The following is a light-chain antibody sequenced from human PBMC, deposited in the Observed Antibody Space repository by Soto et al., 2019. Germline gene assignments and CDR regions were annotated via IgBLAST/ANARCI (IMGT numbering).Light chain of an antibody. CDR3: CSYASSTTVV. Sequence: SALTQPASVSGSPGQSITISCTGTSSDVGTYNLVSWYQQHPGKAPKLMIYEGSKRPSGVSNRFFGSKSGNTASLTISGLQAEDEGDYYCCSYASSTTVVFGGGTKLTVL. J-gene: IGLJ3*02. V-gene: IGLV2-23*01. CDR2: EGS. CDR1: SSDVGTYNL.